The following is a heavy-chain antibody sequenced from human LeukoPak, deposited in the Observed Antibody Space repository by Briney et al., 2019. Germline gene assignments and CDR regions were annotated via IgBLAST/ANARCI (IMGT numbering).Heavy chain of an antibody. J-gene: IGHJ4*02. CDR1: GFTFSSYA. CDR2: ISGSGGST. D-gene: IGHD1-26*01. CDR3: ANRPEWELPYYFDY. Sequence: PGGSLRLSCAASGFTFSSYAMSWVRQAPGKGLEWVSAISGSGGSTYYADSVKGRFTISRDNSKNTLYLQMNSLRAEDTAVHYCANRPEWELPYYFDYWGQGTLVTVSS. V-gene: IGHV3-23*01.